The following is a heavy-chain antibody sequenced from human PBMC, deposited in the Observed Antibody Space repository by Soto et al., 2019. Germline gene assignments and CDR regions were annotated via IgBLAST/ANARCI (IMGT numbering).Heavy chain of an antibody. J-gene: IGHJ6*02. Sequence: QVQLVQSGAEVKKPGSSVKVSCKASGGTFSSYTISWVRQAPGQGLEWMGRIIPILGIANYAQKFQGRVTTTADKSTSTAYMDLSSLRSEDTAVYYCARYCSGGSCSHYYYYGMDVWGQGTTVTVSS. V-gene: IGHV1-69*02. CDR2: IIPILGIA. CDR3: ARYCSGGSCSHYYYYGMDV. D-gene: IGHD2-15*01. CDR1: GGTFSSYT.